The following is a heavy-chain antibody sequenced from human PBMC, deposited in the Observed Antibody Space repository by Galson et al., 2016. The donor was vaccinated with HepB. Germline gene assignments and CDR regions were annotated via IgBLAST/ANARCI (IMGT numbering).Heavy chain of an antibody. CDR2: IGGGGGGT. J-gene: IGHJ4*02. CDR1: GFTFSGHS. CDR3: AKGAGYCSSTTCTGYYDC. Sequence: SLRLSCAASGFTFSGHSMSWVRQAPGKGLEWVSVIGGGGGGTYYTDSVKGRFTTSRGNSGNTLYLQMNSLRAEDTAIYYCAKGAGYCSSTTCTGYYDCWGQGALVTVSS. D-gene: IGHD2-2*01. V-gene: IGHV3-23*01.